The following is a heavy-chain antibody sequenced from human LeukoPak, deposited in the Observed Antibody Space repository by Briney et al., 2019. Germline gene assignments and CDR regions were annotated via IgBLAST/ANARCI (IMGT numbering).Heavy chain of an antibody. Sequence: ASVKVSCKASGYTFTGYDMHWVRQAPGQGLEWMGWINPNSGGTTYAQKSQGWVTMTRDTSISTAYMELSRLRSDDTAVYYCARGCYDFWSGYFLGKNYYGMDVWGQGTTVTVSS. CDR1: GYTFTGYD. J-gene: IGHJ6*02. CDR3: ARGCYDFWSGYFLGKNYYGMDV. CDR2: INPNSGGT. D-gene: IGHD3-3*01. V-gene: IGHV1-2*04.